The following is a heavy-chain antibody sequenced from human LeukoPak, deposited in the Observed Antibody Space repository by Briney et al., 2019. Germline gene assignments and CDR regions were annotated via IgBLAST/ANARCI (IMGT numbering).Heavy chain of an antibody. CDR2: ISSSGSTI. CDR1: GFTFSSYS. Sequence: GGSLRLSCAASGFTFSSYSINWVRQAPGKGLEWVSYISSSGSTIYYADSVKGRFTISRDNAKNSLYLQMNSLRAEDTAVYYCARDEPYYYDSSGYYNDYWGQGTLVTVSS. J-gene: IGHJ4*02. D-gene: IGHD3-22*01. CDR3: ARDEPYYYDSSGYYNDY. V-gene: IGHV3-48*04.